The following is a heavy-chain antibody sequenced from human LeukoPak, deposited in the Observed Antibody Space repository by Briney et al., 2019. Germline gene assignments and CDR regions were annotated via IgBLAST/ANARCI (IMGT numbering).Heavy chain of an antibody. Sequence: GGSLRLSCAASGFTFRSFGMNWVRQAPGKGLEWVSYISSSSSTIYYADSVKGRFTISRDNAKNSLYLQMNSLRAEDTAVYYCARDTTYYYDSSGYQRYDYWGQGTLVTVSS. CDR2: ISSSSSTI. CDR1: GFTFRSFG. D-gene: IGHD3-22*01. J-gene: IGHJ4*02. V-gene: IGHV3-48*01. CDR3: ARDTTYYYDSSGYQRYDY.